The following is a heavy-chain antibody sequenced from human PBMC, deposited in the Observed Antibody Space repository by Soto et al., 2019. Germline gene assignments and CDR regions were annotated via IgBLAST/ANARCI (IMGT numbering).Heavy chain of an antibody. CDR3: ARADRKWLDP. V-gene: IGHV4-59*01. Sequence: SETLSLTCSVSGGPMYSYFWSWIRQPPGKGLEWIGYVYYGGSSNYNPSLKSRVTFSVDTSKNQVSLNLGSVTAADTAVYYCARADRKWLDPWGQGILVTVSS. CDR2: VYYGGSS. CDR1: GGPMYSYF. J-gene: IGHJ5*02.